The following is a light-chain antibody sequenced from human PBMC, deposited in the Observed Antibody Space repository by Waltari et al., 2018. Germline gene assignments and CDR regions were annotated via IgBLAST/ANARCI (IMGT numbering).Light chain of an antibody. Sequence: QSVLTQPPSVSEAPKQRVTISCSGSSPNIGNNAVTLYQQLPGKSPKPLIYYDDLLSSGVSDRFSGSKSGTSASLAISGLQSEDEADYYCAVWDDTVSGYVFGSGTKVTVL. V-gene: IGLV1-36*01. J-gene: IGLJ1*01. CDR3: AVWDDTVSGYV. CDR2: YDD. CDR1: SPNIGNNA.